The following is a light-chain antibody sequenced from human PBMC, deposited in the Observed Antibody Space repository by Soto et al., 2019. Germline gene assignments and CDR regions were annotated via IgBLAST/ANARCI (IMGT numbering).Light chain of an antibody. Sequence: QSVPTHPAPGSVSPRPQYTICATRSNSDIGGYYCVSWYQHHPGKAPKLLIYQVTNRPSRVSNRFSGSKSGNTDSLTISGLQADDEADYYCTSYSSSDIFYVFGTGTTVTVL. CDR1: NSDIGGYYC. J-gene: IGLJ1*01. CDR3: TSYSSSDIFYV. V-gene: IGLV2-14*01. CDR2: QVT.